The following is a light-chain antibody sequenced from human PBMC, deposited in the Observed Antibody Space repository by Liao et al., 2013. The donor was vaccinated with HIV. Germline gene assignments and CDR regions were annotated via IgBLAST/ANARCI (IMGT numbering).Light chain of an antibody. Sequence: SYELTQPPSLSVSPGQTAHITCTGAQLFDQSAFWYQQRPGQSPVLVIYHNNKRPSGIPERFSGSKSGITATLTISGTQPLDEADYYCQAWDSNTGVIFGGGTKLTVL. CDR1: QLFDQS. CDR3: QAWDSNTGVI. V-gene: IGLV3-1*01. J-gene: IGLJ2*01. CDR2: HNN.